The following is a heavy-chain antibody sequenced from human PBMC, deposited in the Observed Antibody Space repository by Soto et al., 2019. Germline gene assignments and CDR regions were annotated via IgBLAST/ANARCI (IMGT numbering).Heavy chain of an antibody. Sequence: EVQLVESGGGLVQPGGSLRLSCAASGFTFSSYAMHWVRQAPGKGLEYVSAISSNGGSTYYANSVKGRFTISRDNSKNTLYLQGGGGGAEDMVVYYCAREGYCSSPRCFSFASGGQGPLVPVPS. CDR1: GFTFSSYA. CDR2: ISSNGGST. V-gene: IGHV3-64*01. CDR3: AREGYCSSPRCFSFAS. J-gene: IGHJ4*02. D-gene: IGHD2-2*01.